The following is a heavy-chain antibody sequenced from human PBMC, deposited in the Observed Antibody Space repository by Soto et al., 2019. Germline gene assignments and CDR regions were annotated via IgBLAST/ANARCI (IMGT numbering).Heavy chain of an antibody. J-gene: IGHJ4*02. CDR2: IKPDGSED. Sequence: GGSLRLSCATSGFSFSNYWMTWVRQAPGKGLEWVANIKPDGSEDFYVASVKGRFTISRDNAKNSLYLQMNRLRAEDTAVYFCAKDGGSDSYYFDYWGQGALVTISS. CDR3: AKDGGSDSYYFDY. V-gene: IGHV3-7*03. CDR1: GFSFSNYW. D-gene: IGHD2-21*02.